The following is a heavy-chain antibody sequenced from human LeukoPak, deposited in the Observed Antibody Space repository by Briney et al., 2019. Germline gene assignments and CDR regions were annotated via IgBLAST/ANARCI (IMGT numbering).Heavy chain of an antibody. V-gene: IGHV1-18*01. J-gene: IGHJ6*03. CDR1: GYIFTSYG. D-gene: IGHD3-10*01. CDR3: ARQKGYGSGSYFLDYMDV. Sequence: ASVKVSCKASGYIFTSYGISWVRQAPGQGREWIGWTTSYNGDTNYAQKFQGRVTMTTDTSTSTAYMELRSLRSDDAAVFYCARQKGYGSGSYFLDYMDVWGKGTTVIVSS. CDR2: TTSYNGDT.